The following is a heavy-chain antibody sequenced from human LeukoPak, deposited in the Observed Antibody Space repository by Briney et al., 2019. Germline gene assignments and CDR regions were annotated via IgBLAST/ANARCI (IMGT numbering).Heavy chain of an antibody. CDR1: GFTFSSYG. CDR3: AKDPCGGDCVGAFDI. CDR2: ISYDGSNK. J-gene: IGHJ3*02. Sequence: GGSLRLSCAASGFTFSSYGMHWVRQAPGKGLEWVAVISYDGSNKYYADSVKGRLTISRDNSKNTLYLQMNSLRAEDTAVYYCAKDPCGGDCVGAFDIWGQGTMVTVSS. D-gene: IGHD2-21*02. V-gene: IGHV3-30*18.